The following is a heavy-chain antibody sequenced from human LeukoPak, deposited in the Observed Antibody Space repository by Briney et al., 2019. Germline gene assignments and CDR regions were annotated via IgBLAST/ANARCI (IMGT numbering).Heavy chain of an antibody. J-gene: IGHJ4*02. CDR1: GFTFKNYA. CDR2: IDGSGDNR. V-gene: IGHV3-23*01. CDR3: AKAQMSTGWPFDL. Sequence: PGGSLRLSCAASGFTFKNYAMSWVRQAPGKGLEWVSSIDGSGDNRYYADSVKGRFTISRDNSGNTLYLQLRGLGTEDTATYYCAKAQMSTGWPFDLWGQGSLVTVSS. D-gene: IGHD2-2*01.